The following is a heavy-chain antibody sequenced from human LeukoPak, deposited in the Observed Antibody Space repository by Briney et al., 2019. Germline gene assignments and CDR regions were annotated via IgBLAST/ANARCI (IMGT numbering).Heavy chain of an antibody. J-gene: IGHJ4*02. CDR3: AREVWGYSSGWYNFDY. V-gene: IGHV3-48*01. CDR2: ISSSSSTI. CDR1: GFTLSSYS. D-gene: IGHD6-19*01. Sequence: PGGSLRLSCAASGFTLSSYSMNWVRQAPGKGLEWVSYISSSSSTIYYADSVKGRFSISRDNAKNSLYLQMNSLRAEDTAVYYCAREVWGYSSGWYNFDYWGQGTLVTVSS.